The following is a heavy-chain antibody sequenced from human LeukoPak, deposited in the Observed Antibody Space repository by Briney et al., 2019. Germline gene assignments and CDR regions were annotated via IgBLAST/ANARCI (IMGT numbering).Heavy chain of an antibody. D-gene: IGHD3-10*01. V-gene: IGHV1-2*02. J-gene: IGHJ4*02. CDR2: INPNSGGT. CDR3: ARYGSGSYWDY. Sequence: ASVKVSCKASGYTFTGYYMHWVRQAPGQGLEWMGWINPNSGGTNYAQKFQGRVTITRDTSASTAYMELSSLRSEDTAVYYCARYGSGSYWDYWGQGTLVTVSS. CDR1: GYTFTGYY.